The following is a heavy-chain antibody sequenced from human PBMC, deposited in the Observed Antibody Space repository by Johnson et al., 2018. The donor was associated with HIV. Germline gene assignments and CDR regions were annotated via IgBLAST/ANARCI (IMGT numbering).Heavy chain of an antibody. J-gene: IGHJ3*02. CDR1: GFTFSSYA. V-gene: IGHV3-30*04. D-gene: IGHD2-8*02. CDR2: ISYDGSNK. CDR3: ARDEEVMYAMGAFDI. Sequence: QVQLVESGGGVVQPGRSLRLSCAASGFTFSSYAMHWVRQAPGKGLEWVAVISYDGSNKYYADSVKGRFTISSDNSKNTLFLQMDSLRADDTAVYYCARDEEVMYAMGAFDIWGQGTMLTVSS.